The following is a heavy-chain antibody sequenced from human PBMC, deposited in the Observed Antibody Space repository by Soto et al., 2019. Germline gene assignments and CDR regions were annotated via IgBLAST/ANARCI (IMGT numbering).Heavy chain of an antibody. Sequence: ASVKVSCKASGYTFTSYGISWVRQAPGQGLEWMGWISAYNGNTNYAQKLQGRVTMTTDTSTSKAYMELRSLRSDDTAVYYCARDRPPVAGTASPWFDPWGQGTLVTVSS. CDR1: GYTFTSYG. D-gene: IGHD6-19*01. CDR3: ARDRPPVAGTASPWFDP. CDR2: ISAYNGNT. V-gene: IGHV1-18*01. J-gene: IGHJ5*02.